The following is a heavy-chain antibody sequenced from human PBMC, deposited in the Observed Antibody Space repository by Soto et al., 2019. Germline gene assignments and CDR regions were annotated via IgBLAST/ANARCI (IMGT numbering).Heavy chain of an antibody. CDR2: VYNDGSA. Sequence: SETLSLTCDVSGVSISSGNWWSWVRQPPGKGLEWIAEVYNDGSANYHPSLESRATISVNRSKNQFSLRLSSVTAADTGKYYCARLVYDSRLNYLYFDHWGQGTLVTVSS. D-gene: IGHD3-22*01. V-gene: IGHV4-4*02. CDR1: GVSISSGNW. CDR3: ARLVYDSRLNYLYFDH. J-gene: IGHJ4*02.